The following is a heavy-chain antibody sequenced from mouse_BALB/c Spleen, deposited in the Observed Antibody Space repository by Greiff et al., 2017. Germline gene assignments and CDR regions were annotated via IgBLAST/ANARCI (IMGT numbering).Heavy chain of an antibody. CDR2: IYPGNGAT. CDR3: ASKKYGGAMDY. CDR1: GYTFTSYN. V-gene: IGHV1-12*01. Sequence: QVQLQQPGAELVQPGASVKMSCKASGYTFTSYNMHWVKQTPGQGLEWIGAIYPGNGATSYNQKFKGKATLTADKSSSTAYMQLSSLTAEDSAVYYCASKKYGGAMDYWGQGTSVTVSS. J-gene: IGHJ4*01. D-gene: IGHD2-10*02.